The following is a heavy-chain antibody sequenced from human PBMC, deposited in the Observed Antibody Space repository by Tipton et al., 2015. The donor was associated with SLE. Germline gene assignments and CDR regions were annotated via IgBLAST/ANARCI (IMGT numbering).Heavy chain of an antibody. J-gene: IGHJ2*01. CDR1: GGSISSHY. D-gene: IGHD5-24*01. CDR2: IHTSGST. V-gene: IGHV4-4*07. Sequence: TLSLTCTVSGGSISSHYWSWIRQPAGKGLEWIGRIHTSGSTNYNPSLQSRVTMSVDTSKNQFSLKLSSVTAADTAVYYCARTNLQGSLVDWYFDLWGRGTLVTVSS. CDR3: ARTNLQGSLVDWYFDL.